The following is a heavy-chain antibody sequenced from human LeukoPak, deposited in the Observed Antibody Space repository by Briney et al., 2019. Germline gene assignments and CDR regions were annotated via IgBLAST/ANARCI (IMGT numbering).Heavy chain of an antibody. CDR3: ASRSRYYGDYGAYFDY. CDR2: VNHSGST. Sequence: SETLSLTCAVYGGSFSGYYWSWIRQPPGKGLERIGEVNHSGSTNYNPSLKSRVTISVDTSKNQFSLKLSSVTAADTAVYYCASRSRYYGDYGAYFDYWGQGTLVTVSS. J-gene: IGHJ4*02. CDR1: GGSFSGYY. V-gene: IGHV4-34*01. D-gene: IGHD4-17*01.